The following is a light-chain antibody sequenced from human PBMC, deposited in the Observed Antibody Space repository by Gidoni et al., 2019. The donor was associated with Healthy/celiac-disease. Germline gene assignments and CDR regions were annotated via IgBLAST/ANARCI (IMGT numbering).Light chain of an antibody. Sequence: QSVLTQPPSAPGTPAQRVTISCSGTSSNIGSNTVHWYQQLPGTAPKLLIYSNNQRPSGVPDRFSGSKSGTSASLAISGLQSEDEADYYCAAWDDSLNGPVFGGGTKLTVL. CDR2: SNN. J-gene: IGLJ2*01. CDR3: AAWDDSLNGPV. CDR1: SSNIGSNT. V-gene: IGLV1-44*01.